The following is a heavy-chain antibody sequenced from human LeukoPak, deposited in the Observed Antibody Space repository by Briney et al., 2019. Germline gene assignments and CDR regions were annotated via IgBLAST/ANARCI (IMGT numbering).Heavy chain of an antibody. D-gene: IGHD5-18*01. CDR3: AKDYGGRGYSYGFPDAFDI. CDR2: ISYDGSNK. V-gene: IGHV3-30-3*01. J-gene: IGHJ3*02. Sequence: GGSLTLSCAASGFPFSSYAMHWVRQAPGKGLEWVAVISYDGSNKYYADSVKGRFTISRDNSMNTLYLQMNSLRAEDTAVYYCAKDYGGRGYSYGFPDAFDIWGQGTMVTVSS. CDR1: GFPFSSYA.